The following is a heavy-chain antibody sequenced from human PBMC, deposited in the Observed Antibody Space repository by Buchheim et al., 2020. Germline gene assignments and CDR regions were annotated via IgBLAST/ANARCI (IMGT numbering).Heavy chain of an antibody. CDR1: GFTVSSNY. D-gene: IGHD1-26*01. V-gene: IGHV3-74*03. CDR2: INSDGSGT. CDR3: LCLGFESFP. J-gene: IGHJ5*02. Sequence: EVQLVESGGGLVQPGGSLRLSCAASGFTVSSNYMSWVRQPPGKGLVWVSRINSDGSGTTYADSVKGRFTISRDNAKNTLYLQMNSLRVEDTAVYYCLCLGFESFPWGQGTL.